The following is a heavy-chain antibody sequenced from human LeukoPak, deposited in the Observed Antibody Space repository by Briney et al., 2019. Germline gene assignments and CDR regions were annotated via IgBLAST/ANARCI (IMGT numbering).Heavy chain of an antibody. V-gene: IGHV4-4*07. CDR1: GGSISGYY. Sequence: PSETLSLTCTVSGGSISGYYWSWIRQPAGKGLEGIGHIYTSGSTIYNPSLKSRVTMSIDTSKNQFSLKLSSVTAADTAVYYGARLGNQWELRLDYWGQGTLVTVSS. D-gene: IGHD1-26*01. CDR2: IYTSGST. CDR3: ARLGNQWELRLDY. J-gene: IGHJ4*02.